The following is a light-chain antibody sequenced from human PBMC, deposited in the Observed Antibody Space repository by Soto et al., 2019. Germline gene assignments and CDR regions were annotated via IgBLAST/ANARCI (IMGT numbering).Light chain of an antibody. CDR1: QSVSSY. Sequence: ENVVSLSPATLALSNGERATLSCRASQSVSSYLAWYQQKPGQAPRLLIYDASNRATGIPARFSGSGSGTDFTLTISSLEPEDFAVYYCQQRSNWPPTFGQGTRLEIK. J-gene: IGKJ5*01. CDR2: DAS. V-gene: IGKV3-11*01. CDR3: QQRSNWPPT.